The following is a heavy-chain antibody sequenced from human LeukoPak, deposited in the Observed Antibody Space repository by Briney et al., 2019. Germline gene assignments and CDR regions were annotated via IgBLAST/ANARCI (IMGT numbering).Heavy chain of an antibody. Sequence: PGGSLRLSCAASGFMLSSYAMSWVRQAPGKGLEWVSTISGSGGTTYYADSVKGRFTISRDNSKNTLYLQMNSLRAEDTAVYFCAKRLDSSGYLFDYWGQGTLVTVSS. D-gene: IGHD3-22*01. CDR2: ISGSGGTT. CDR3: AKRLDSSGYLFDY. V-gene: IGHV3-23*01. J-gene: IGHJ4*02. CDR1: GFMLSSYA.